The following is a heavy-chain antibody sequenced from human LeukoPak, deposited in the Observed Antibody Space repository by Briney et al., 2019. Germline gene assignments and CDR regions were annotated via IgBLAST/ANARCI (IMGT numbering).Heavy chain of an antibody. CDR2: ISYDGSNK. CDR3: ANFLSGSWVDY. CDR1: GFTFSSYG. D-gene: IGHD1-26*01. Sequence: GGSLRLSCAASGFTFSSYGMPWVRQAPGKRLEWVAVISYDGSNKYYADSVKGRFTISRDNSKNTLYLQMNSLRAEDTAVYYCANFLSGSWVDYWGQGTLVTVSS. V-gene: IGHV3-30*18. J-gene: IGHJ4*02.